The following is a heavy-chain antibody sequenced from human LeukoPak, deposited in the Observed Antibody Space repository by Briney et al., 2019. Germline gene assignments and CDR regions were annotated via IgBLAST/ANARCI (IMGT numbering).Heavy chain of an antibody. Sequence: ASVKVSCKASGYTFTGYYMHWVRQAPGQGLEWMGWINPNSGGTNYAQKFQGRVTMTRDTSISTAYMELSRLRSDDTAVYYCARDARGGSYYGGNYLDYWGQGTLVTVSS. V-gene: IGHV1-2*02. CDR1: GYTFTGYY. J-gene: IGHJ4*02. CDR2: INPNSGGT. CDR3: ARDARGGSYYGGNYLDY. D-gene: IGHD1-26*01.